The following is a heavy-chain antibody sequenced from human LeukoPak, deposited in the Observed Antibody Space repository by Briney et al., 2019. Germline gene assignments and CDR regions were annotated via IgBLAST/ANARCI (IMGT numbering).Heavy chain of an antibody. CDR3: ARDMAAAGDY. J-gene: IGHJ4*02. CDR2: ISSSGSTI. D-gene: IGHD6-13*01. CDR1: RSTFSSHE. Sequence: GGSLRLSCAASRSTFSSHEMNWVRQAPGKGLEWVSYISSSGSTIYYAASVKGRFTISRDNAKNSLYLQMNSLRAEDTAVYYCARDMAAAGDYWGQGTLVTVSS. V-gene: IGHV3-48*03.